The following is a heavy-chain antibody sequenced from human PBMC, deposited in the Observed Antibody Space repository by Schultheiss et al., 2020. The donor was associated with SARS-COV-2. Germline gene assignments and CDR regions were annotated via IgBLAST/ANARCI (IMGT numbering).Heavy chain of an antibody. D-gene: IGHD3-16*01. CDR3: ARVVGGAYYYMDV. CDR1: GYTFSRYG. V-gene: IGHV1-69*04. Sequence: SVKVSCKASGYTFSRYGISWVRQAPGQGLEWMGRIIPILGIANYAQKFQGRVTITADKSTSTAYMELSSLRSEDTAVYYCARVVGGAYYYMDVWGKGTTVTVSS. CDR2: IIPILGIA. J-gene: IGHJ6*03.